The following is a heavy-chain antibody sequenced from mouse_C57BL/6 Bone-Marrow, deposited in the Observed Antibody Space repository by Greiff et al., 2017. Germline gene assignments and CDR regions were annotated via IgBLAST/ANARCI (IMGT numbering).Heavy chain of an antibody. CDR1: GFSLTSYG. Sequence: QVQLQQSGPGLVQPSPCLSITCTVSGFSLTSYGVHWVRQSPGKGLEWLGVIWSGGGTDNNAAFISRLGISKANSTSHVFFKMNSLQADDTAIYYCARNSYYYGGYAIDYWGQGTSVTVSS. V-gene: IGHV2-2*01. CDR2: IWSGGGT. J-gene: IGHJ4*01. D-gene: IGHD1-1*01. CDR3: ARNSYYYGGYAIDY.